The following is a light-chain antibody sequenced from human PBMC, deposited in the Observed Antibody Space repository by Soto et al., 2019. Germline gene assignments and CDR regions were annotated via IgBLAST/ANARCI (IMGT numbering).Light chain of an antibody. J-gene: IGKJ5*01. Sequence: DIHMTQSPSTPSASLLYIVTITCXASQRISSYLNWYQQRPGKAPKLLIYAASSLQSGVPSRFSGSGSGTDFTLTISSLQPEDFATYYCQQSYSTLLTFGQGTRLEI. V-gene: IGKV1-39*01. CDR3: QQSYSTLLT. CDR1: QRISSY. CDR2: AAS.